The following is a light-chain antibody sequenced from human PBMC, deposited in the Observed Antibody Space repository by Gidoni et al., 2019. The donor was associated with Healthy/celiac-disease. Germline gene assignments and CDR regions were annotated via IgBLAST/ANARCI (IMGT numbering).Light chain of an antibody. CDR3: EQSYSTPRS. J-gene: IGKJ3*01. Sequence: DIQMTQSPSSLSASVGDRVTITCRASQSITSYLNWYQQEPGKAPKLLLYAASSLQSGVPSRFSGSGSGTDFTLTISSLQPEDFATYYCEQSYSTPRSFGPXTKVDIK. CDR2: AAS. CDR1: QSITSY. V-gene: IGKV1-39*01.